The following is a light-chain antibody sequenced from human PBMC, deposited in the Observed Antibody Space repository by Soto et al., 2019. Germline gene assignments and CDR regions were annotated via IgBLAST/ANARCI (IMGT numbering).Light chain of an antibody. Sequence: SYELTQPPSVSVAPGQTARITWGGNNIGSKSVHWYQQKPGQAPVLVVDDDSDRPSGIPERFSGSNSGNTATLTISRVEAGDEADYFCHVWDSSSEHVFGTGTKATVL. CDR3: HVWDSSSEHV. CDR1: NIGSKS. V-gene: IGLV3-21*02. J-gene: IGLJ1*01. CDR2: DDS.